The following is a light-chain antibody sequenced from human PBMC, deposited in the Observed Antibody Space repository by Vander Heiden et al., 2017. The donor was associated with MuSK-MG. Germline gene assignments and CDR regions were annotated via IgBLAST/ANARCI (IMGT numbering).Light chain of an antibody. CDR2: RAS. Sequence: LVFTPPPPTLSVSPGEGATLSWRASQSVSSSYLDWYKEKLGQARRLLIYRASMRANGITEIFSSSGDRTAGTVSIIRLEPVDSEVYYFQQWISALQMYTFGQGTKMEIK. V-gene: IGKV3-20*01. J-gene: IGKJ2*01. CDR1: QSVSSSY. CDR3: QQWISALQMYT.